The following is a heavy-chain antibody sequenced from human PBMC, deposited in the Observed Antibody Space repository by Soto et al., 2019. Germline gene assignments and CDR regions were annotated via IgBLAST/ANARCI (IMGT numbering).Heavy chain of an antibody. D-gene: IGHD7-27*01. V-gene: IGHV3-48*01. CDR1: GFTFSGCA. CDR2: ISSSSSVI. CDR3: ARDLSWGSNWYYYMDV. J-gene: IGHJ6*03. Sequence: PGGSLRLSCAASGFTFSGCAMNWVRQAPGKGLEWVSYISSSSSVIDYADSVKGRFTVSRDNAKNSLYLQMNSLRAEDTAVYYCARDLSWGSNWYYYMDVWGKGTTVTVSS.